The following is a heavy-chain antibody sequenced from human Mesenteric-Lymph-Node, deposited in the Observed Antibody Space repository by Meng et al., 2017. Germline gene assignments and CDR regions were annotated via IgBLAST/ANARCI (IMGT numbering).Heavy chain of an antibody. Sequence: SVKVSCKASGGTFSSYAISWVRQAPGQGLEWMGGIIPIFGTANYAQKFQGRVTITADKSTSTAYMELSSLRSEDTAVYYCATASGYDSSGSIWTYYFDYWGQGTLVTVSS. V-gene: IGHV1-69*06. CDR1: GGTFSSYA. CDR3: ATASGYDSSGSIWTYYFDY. D-gene: IGHD3-22*01. J-gene: IGHJ4*02. CDR2: IIPIFGTA.